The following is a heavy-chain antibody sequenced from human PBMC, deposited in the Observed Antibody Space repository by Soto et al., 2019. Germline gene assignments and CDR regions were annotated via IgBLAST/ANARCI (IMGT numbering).Heavy chain of an antibody. J-gene: IGHJ6*02. D-gene: IGHD3-10*01. CDR2: ISGSGGST. CDR1: GFTFSSYA. Sequence: GGSLRLSCAASGFTFSSYAMSWVRQAPGKGLEWVSAISGSGGSTYYADSVKGRFTISRDNSKNTLYLQMNSLRAEDTAVYYCAKGGYGSGSYYQPYYYYGMDVWGQGTTVTVSS. V-gene: IGHV3-23*01. CDR3: AKGGYGSGSYYQPYYYYGMDV.